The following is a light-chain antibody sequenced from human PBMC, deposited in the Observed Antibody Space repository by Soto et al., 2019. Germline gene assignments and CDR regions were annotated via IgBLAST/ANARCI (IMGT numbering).Light chain of an antibody. Sequence: DIQMTQSPSTLSASVGDRVTIXXRASQSISSWLAWYQQKPGKAPKIXIYEASSLESGVPSRFSGSGSGTEFTLTISSLQPDDFATYYCQQYNSYSKTFGQGTKVEIK. CDR3: QQYNSYSKT. CDR1: QSISSW. J-gene: IGKJ1*01. V-gene: IGKV1-5*03. CDR2: EAS.